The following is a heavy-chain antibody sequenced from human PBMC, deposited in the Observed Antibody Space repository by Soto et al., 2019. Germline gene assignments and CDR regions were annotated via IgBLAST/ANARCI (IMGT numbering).Heavy chain of an antibody. V-gene: IGHV3-33*01. D-gene: IGHD6-19*01. CDR3: ARKENIAVAGFDY. CDR1: GFTFSTYG. CDR2: IWYDGSNK. J-gene: IGHJ4*02. Sequence: QVQLVESGGGVVQPGRSLRLSCAASGFTFSTYGMNWVRQAPGKGLEWVAVIWYDGSNKYYADSVKGRFTISRDNSKNTLYLQMNSLRVEDTAVYFCARKENIAVAGFDYWGQGTLVNVSS.